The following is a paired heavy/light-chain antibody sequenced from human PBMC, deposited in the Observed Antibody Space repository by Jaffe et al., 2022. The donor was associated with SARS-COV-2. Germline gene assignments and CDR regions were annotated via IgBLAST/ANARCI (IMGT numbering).Light chain of an antibody. CDR3: SSYTTSSTAPYV. Sequence: QSALTQPASVSGSPGQSITISCTGTSSDVGGYNYVSWYQQHPGKAPEVIIYDVSNRPSGVSNRFSGSKSGNTASLTISGLQADDEGDYYCSSYTTSSTAPYVFGTGTEVTVL. J-gene: IGLJ1*01. CDR2: DVS. V-gene: IGLV2-14*01. CDR1: SSDVGGYNY.
Heavy chain of an antibody. V-gene: IGHV4-34*01. J-gene: IGHJ6*03. CDR2: INHSGYT. D-gene: IGHD3-9*01. CDR3: ARGPLLTPDPMAGYYYMDV. CDR1: GGSFSSYY. Sequence: QVQLQQWGAGLLKPSETLSLTCAVFGGSFSSYYWTWIRRPPGKGLEWVGEINHSGYTNYNPSLKSRVTILVDTSNKQFSLKLSSVTAADTADYYCARGPLLTPDPMAGYYYMDVWGKGTTVTVSS.